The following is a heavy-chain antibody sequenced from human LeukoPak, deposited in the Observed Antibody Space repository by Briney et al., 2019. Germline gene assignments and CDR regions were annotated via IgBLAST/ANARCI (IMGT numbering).Heavy chain of an antibody. V-gene: IGHV3-64*01. D-gene: IGHD4-17*01. CDR3: ARAIYGDYASTDYYYYYGLDV. CDR2: ITINGGST. Sequence: GGSLRLSCVASGFTFSTHAMHWVRQAPGKGLEYVSGITINGGSTYYLNSVKGRFTVSRDNSKNTLFLQMGSLRAEDMAVCYCARAIYGDYASTDYYYYYGLDVWGQGTTVTVSS. J-gene: IGHJ6*02. CDR1: GFTFSTHA.